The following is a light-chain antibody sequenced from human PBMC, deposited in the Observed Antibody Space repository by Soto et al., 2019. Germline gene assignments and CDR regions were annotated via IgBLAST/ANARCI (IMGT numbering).Light chain of an antibody. CDR3: QQYGSSPST. CDR1: QSVTSSR. CDR2: GAS. Sequence: VLTQSPATLSLSQGERATLSCRASQSVTSSRLAWYQQKPGQAPRLLIYGASFRATGIPDRFSGSGSGTDFTLTISRLEPEDFAVYYCQQYGSSPSTFGQGTKVDIK. J-gene: IGKJ1*01. V-gene: IGKV3-20*01.